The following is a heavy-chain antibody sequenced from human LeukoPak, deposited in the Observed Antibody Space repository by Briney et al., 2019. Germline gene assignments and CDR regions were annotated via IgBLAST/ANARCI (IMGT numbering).Heavy chain of an antibody. V-gene: IGHV1-18*01. J-gene: IGHJ4*02. CDR2: ISAYNGNT. CDR3: ARVKASSTSWTFDQ. CDR1: GYTFNSYG. D-gene: IGHD2-2*01. Sequence: GASVKILCKASGYTFNSYGISWVRQAPGQGLEWMGWISAYNGNTNYAQKLQGRVTMTTDTSTSTAYMELRSLRSDDTAVYYCARVKASSTSWTFDQWGQGALVTVSS.